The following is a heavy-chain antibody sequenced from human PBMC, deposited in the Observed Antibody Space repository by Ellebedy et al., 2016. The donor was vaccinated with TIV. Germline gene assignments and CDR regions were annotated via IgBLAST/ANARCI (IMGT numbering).Heavy chain of an antibody. CDR2: ISNSSDYT. CDR3: AKGGGAVTPFDP. V-gene: IGHV3-11*05. D-gene: IGHD3-16*01. CDR1: GFTFSDYY. J-gene: IGHJ5*02. Sequence: GESLKISXAASGFTFSDYYMSWIRQAPGKGLEWISYISNSSDYTNYADSVKGRFTISRDNSKNTLYLQMNRLRVEDTAVYYCAKGGGAVTPFDPWGQGTLVTVSS.